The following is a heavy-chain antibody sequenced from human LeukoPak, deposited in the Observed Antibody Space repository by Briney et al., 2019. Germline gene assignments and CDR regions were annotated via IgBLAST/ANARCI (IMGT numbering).Heavy chain of an antibody. Sequence: SETLSLTCTVYGDSISSGTYYWSWIRQPAGKGLEWIGRVYSSGNTNYNPSLKSRVTISIDTSKNQFSLKLSSVTAADTAAYYCARGVGSSSSNWFDPWGQGTLVTVPS. CDR3: ARGVGSSSSNWFDP. CDR2: VYSSGNT. CDR1: GDSISSGTYY. V-gene: IGHV4-61*02. J-gene: IGHJ5*02. D-gene: IGHD6-6*01.